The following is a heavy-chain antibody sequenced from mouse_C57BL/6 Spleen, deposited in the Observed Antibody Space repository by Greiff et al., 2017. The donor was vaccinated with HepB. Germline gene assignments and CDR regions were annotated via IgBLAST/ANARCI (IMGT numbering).Heavy chain of an antibody. Sequence: EVQLVESGGDLVKPGGSLKLSCAASGFTFSSYGMSWVRQTPDKRLEWVATISSGGSYTYYPDSVKGRFTISRDNAKNTLYLQMSSLKSEDTAMYYCARRGVTVFYFDYWGQGTTLTVSS. V-gene: IGHV5-6*01. CDR1: GFTFSSYG. CDR2: ISSGGSYT. CDR3: ARRGVTVFYFDY. D-gene: IGHD2-13*01. J-gene: IGHJ2*01.